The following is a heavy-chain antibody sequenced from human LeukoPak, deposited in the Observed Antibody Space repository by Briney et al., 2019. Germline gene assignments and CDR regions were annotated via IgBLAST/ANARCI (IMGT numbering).Heavy chain of an antibody. CDR1: GFTFSYYN. Sequence: GGSLRLSCAASGFTFSYYNMNWVRQAPGKGLEWVSYISSSSTTIYDADSVKGRFTISRDNAKNSLYLQMNSLRAEDTAVYYCARDDSSGYFFDYWGQGALVTVSS. D-gene: IGHD3-22*01. J-gene: IGHJ4*02. CDR3: ARDDSSGYFFDY. V-gene: IGHV3-48*04. CDR2: ISSSSTTI.